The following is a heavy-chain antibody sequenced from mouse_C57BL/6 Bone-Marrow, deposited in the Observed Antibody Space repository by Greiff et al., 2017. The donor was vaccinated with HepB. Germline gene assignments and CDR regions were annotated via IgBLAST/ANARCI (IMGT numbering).Heavy chain of an antibody. CDR3: ARIAPTGGSDY. CDR1: GFPLRTLGMG. D-gene: IGHD4-1*01. V-gene: IGHV8-8*01. J-gene: IGHJ2*01. CDR2: IWWDDDK. Sequence: LKVSGPGILQPSQTLSLTWSFSGFPLRTLGMGVGWIRQPSGQGLEWLAHIWWDDDKYYNPALKSRLTISKDTPKNQVFLKIANVDTADTATYYCARIAPTGGSDYWGQGTTLTVSS.